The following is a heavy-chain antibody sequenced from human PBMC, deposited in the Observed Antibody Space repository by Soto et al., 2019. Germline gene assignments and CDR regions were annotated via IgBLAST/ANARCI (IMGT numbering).Heavy chain of an antibody. V-gene: IGHV4-31*03. CDR2: IYYSGST. J-gene: IGHJ4*02. CDR1: GGSISSGGYY. CDR3: ARENRYESIGYFDY. D-gene: IGHD3-22*01. Sequence: SETLSLTCTVSGGSISSGGYYWSWLRQHPGKGLEWIGYIYYSGSTYYNPSLKSRVNISVDTSKNQFSLQLSSVTAADTAVYYCARENRYESIGYFDYWGQGTLVTVSS.